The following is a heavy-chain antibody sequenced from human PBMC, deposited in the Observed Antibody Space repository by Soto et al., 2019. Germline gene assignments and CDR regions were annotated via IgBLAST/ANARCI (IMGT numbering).Heavy chain of an antibody. CDR3: AKETNAYEINF. Sequence: QVQLVESGGGVVQPGRYLRLSCAASGFIFSGYAMHWVRQAPGKGLEWVAVISYDGNTQYYADSVKGRFTVSRDNSNNMLYVQMNNLRDEDTAMYYCAKETNAYEINFWGQGTLVTVSS. D-gene: IGHD3-9*01. CDR2: ISYDGNTQ. V-gene: IGHV3-30-3*01. CDR1: GFIFSGYA. J-gene: IGHJ4*02.